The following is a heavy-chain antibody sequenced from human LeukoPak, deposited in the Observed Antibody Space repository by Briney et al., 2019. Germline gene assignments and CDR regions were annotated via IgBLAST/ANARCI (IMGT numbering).Heavy chain of an antibody. CDR1: GGSFSGYY. V-gene: IGHV4-34*01. CDR2: INHSGST. CDR3: AGARWEFDY. Sequence: SETLPLTCAVYGGSFSGYYWSWIRQPPGKGLEWIGEINHSGSTNYNPSLKSRVTISVDTSKNQFSLKLSSVTAADTAVYYCAGARWEFDYWGQGTLVTVSS. D-gene: IGHD1-26*01. J-gene: IGHJ4*02.